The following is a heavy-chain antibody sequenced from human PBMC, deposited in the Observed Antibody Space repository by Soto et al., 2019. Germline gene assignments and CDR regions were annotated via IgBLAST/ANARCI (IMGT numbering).Heavy chain of an antibody. CDR2: INGDGSST. Sequence: GGSLRLSCAASGFTFTTYWMHWVRQAPGKGPVWVSRINGDGSSTSYADSVKGRFTISRDNVKNTLYLQMNSLRAEDTAVYYCARDGALAYCGGDCYAEYGMDVWGQGTTVTVSS. CDR1: GFTFTTYW. V-gene: IGHV3-74*01. J-gene: IGHJ6*02. CDR3: ARDGALAYCGGDCYAEYGMDV. D-gene: IGHD2-21*02.